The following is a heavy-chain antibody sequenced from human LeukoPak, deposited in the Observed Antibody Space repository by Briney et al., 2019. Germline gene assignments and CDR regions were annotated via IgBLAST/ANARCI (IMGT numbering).Heavy chain of an antibody. CDR1: GFTVSSNY. Sequence: GGSLRLSCAASGFTVSSNYMSWVRQAPGKGLEWVSVIYSGGSTYYADSVKGRFTISRDNSKNTLYLQMNSLRAEDTAVYYCARDIQGSAFDIWGQGTMVTVSS. CDR3: ARDIQGSAFDI. J-gene: IGHJ3*02. V-gene: IGHV3-53*01. CDR2: IYSGGST. D-gene: IGHD5-18*01.